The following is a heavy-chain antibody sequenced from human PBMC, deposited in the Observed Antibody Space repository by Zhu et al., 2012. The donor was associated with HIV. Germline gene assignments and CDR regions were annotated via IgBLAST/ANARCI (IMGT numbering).Heavy chain of an antibody. CDR2: IHHSGSA. V-gene: IGHV4-34*01. J-gene: IGHJ4*02. CDR1: GEPFIGYY. CDR3: ARLTSGPTSG. Sequence: QVQLQQRGTGLLKPSETLSLACAVYGEPFIGYYWSWIRQAPGKGLEWIGEIHHSGSANYNPSLKSRVTISVDTSKKQFSLKLTSVTTSDTAVYYCARLTSGPTSGWGQGTLVTVSS. D-gene: IGHD5-12*01.